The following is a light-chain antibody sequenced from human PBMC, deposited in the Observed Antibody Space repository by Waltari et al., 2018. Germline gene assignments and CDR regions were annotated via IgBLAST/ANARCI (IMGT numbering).Light chain of an antibody. J-gene: IGKJ2*03. CDR3: QQYYSTPDS. V-gene: IGKV4-1*01. CDR1: PSVLYSSNNKNY. CDR2: WAS. Sequence: DIVMTQSPDSLAVSLGEKATINCKSSPSVLYSSNNKNYLAWYQQKPGQPPKLLIYWASTRESGVPDRVSGSGSGTDFTLTISSLQAEDVAVYYCQQYYSTPDSFGQGTKLEIK.